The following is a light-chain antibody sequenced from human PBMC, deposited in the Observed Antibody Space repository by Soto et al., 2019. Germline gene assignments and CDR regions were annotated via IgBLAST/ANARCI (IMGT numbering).Light chain of an antibody. CDR3: HQYNRFPRT. CDR2: KAS. J-gene: IGKJ1*01. V-gene: IGKV1-5*03. CDR1: QSLSIW. Sequence: IQMTKSPSTLSAPIGDRVTITCRASQSLSIWLAWYQQKPGKAPKLLIYKASTLQSGVPSRFSGSGSGTEFTLTITSLQPDDFATYYCHQYNRFPRTFGQGTKVDIK.